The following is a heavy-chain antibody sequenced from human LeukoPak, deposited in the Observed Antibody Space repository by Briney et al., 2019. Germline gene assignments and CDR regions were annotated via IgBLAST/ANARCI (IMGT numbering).Heavy chain of an antibody. J-gene: IGHJ4*02. CDR1: GFTFKNNA. CDR3: AKGGGYSYGTKYYFDY. D-gene: IGHD5-18*01. V-gene: IGHV3-23*01. Sequence: GGSLRLSCAASGFTFKNNAMSWVRQAPGKGPEWLSFITGSGDNTYYADSVKGRFSISRDNSKNTLYLQMNSLRAEDTAVYYCAKGGGYSYGTKYYFDYWGQGTLVTVSS. CDR2: ITGSGDNT.